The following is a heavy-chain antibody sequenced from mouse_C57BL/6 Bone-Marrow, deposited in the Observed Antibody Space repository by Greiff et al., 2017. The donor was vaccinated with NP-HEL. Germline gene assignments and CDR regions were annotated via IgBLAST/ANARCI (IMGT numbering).Heavy chain of an antibody. CDR2: IDPSDSYT. Sequence: QVQLQQPGAELVKPGASVKLSCKASGYTFTSYWMQWVKQRPGQGLEWIGEIDPSDSYTNYNQKFKGKATLTVDTSSSTAYMQLSSLTSEDSAVYYCARSTYAGAYWGQGTLVTVSA. J-gene: IGHJ3*01. V-gene: IGHV1-50*01. D-gene: IGHD6-5*01. CDR3: ARSTYAGAY. CDR1: GYTFTSYW.